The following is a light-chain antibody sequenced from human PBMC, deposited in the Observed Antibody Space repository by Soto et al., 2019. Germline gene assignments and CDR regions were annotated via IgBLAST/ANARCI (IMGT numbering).Light chain of an antibody. CDR1: QSVSSSY. CDR2: GAS. J-gene: IGKJ4*01. CDR3: QQYGSSQGLT. Sequence: EIVLTQSPGTLSLSPGERATLSCRASQSVSSSYLAWYQQKPGQAPRLRIYGASSRATGIPARFSGSGSGTDFTLTISRLEPEDFAVYYCQQYGSSQGLTFGGGTKVEIK. V-gene: IGKV3-20*01.